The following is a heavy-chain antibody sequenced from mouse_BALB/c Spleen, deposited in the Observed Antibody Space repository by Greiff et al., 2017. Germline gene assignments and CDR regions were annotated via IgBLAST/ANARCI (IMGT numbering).Heavy chain of an antibody. Sequence: EVQLVESGGGLVKPGGSLKLSCAASGFTFSSYTMSWVRQTPEKRLEWVATISSGGGNTYYPDSVKGRFTISRDNAKNNLYLQMSSLRSEDTALYYCASFWFAYWGQGTLVTVSA. CDR1: GFTFSSYT. V-gene: IGHV5-9*03. CDR3: ASFWFAY. CDR2: ISSGGGNT. J-gene: IGHJ3*01.